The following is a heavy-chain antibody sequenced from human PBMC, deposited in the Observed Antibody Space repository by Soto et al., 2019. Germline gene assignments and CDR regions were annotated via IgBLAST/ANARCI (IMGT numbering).Heavy chain of an antibody. CDR2: INPNSGGT. Sequence: ASVKVSCKASGYTFTGYYMHWMRQAPGQGLEWMGWINPNSGGTNYAQKFQGWVTMTRDTSISTAYMELSRLRSDDTAVYYCARARSVGDDAFDIWGQGTMVTVSS. J-gene: IGHJ3*02. CDR3: ARARSVGDDAFDI. CDR1: GYTFTGYY. D-gene: IGHD3-16*01. V-gene: IGHV1-2*04.